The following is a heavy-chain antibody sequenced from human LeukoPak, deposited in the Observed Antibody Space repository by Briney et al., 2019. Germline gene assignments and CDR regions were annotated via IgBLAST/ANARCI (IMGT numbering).Heavy chain of an antibody. D-gene: IGHD1-1*01. CDR1: GGSISSYY. CDR2: IYYSGST. V-gene: IGHV4-59*01. J-gene: IGHJ5*02. Sequence: SETLSLTCTVSGGSISSYYWSWLRQPPGKGLEWIGYIYYSGSTNYNPSLKSRVTISVDTSKNQFSLKLSSVTAADTAVYYCAREGGDWTTPYWFDPWGQGTLVTVSS. CDR3: AREGGDWTTPYWFDP.